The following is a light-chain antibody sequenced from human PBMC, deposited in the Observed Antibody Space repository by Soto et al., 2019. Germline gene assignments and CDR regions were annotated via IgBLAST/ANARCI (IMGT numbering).Light chain of an antibody. J-gene: IGLJ3*02. V-gene: IGLV1-47*01. Sequence: QAVVTQPPSASGTPGQRVTISCSGSSSNTGSNYVYWYQQLPGTAPKLLIYRNNQRPSGVPDRFSGSKSGTSASLAISGLRSEDEADYYCAAWDDSLSALWVFGGGTKVTVL. CDR2: RNN. CDR3: AAWDDSLSALWV. CDR1: SSNTGSNY.